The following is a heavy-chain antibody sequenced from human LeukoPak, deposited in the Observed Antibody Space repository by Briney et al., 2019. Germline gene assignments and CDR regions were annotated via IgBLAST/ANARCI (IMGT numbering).Heavy chain of an antibody. CDR2: ISSSSSTK. CDR3: ARWDGYCTGGSCYSYSDY. V-gene: IGHV3-48*04. D-gene: IGHD2-15*01. Sequence: GGSLRLSCAASGFIFSTYSMNWVRQAPGKGLEWVSYISSSSSTKYYADSVKGRFTISRDNAKNSLYLQMNSLRVEDMAVYYCARWDGYCTGGSCYSYSDYWGQGTLVTVSS. J-gene: IGHJ4*02. CDR1: GFIFSTYS.